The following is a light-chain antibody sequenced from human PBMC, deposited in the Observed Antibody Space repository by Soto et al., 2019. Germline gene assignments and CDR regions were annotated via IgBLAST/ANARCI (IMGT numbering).Light chain of an antibody. CDR2: DAS. CDR3: QQYNSYLIT. Sequence: DIQMTQSPSTLSASVGDRVSITCPASQSISSWLAWYQQKPGKAPKLLIYDASSLESGVPSRFSGSGSGTEFTLTISSLQPDDFATYYCQQYNSYLITFGQGTRLEIK. V-gene: IGKV1-5*01. CDR1: QSISSW. J-gene: IGKJ5*01.